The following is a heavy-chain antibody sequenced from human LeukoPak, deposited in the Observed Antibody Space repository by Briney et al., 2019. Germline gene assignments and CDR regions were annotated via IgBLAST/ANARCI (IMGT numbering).Heavy chain of an antibody. Sequence: PGGSLRLSCAASGFTFSSYWMSWVRQAPGKGLEWVANIKQDGSEKYYVDSVKGRFTISRDNAKNSLYLQMNSLRAEDTAVYYCARARLLWFGELSLYFDYWGQGTLVTVSS. V-gene: IGHV3-7*01. CDR1: GFTFSSYW. CDR3: ARARLLWFGELSLYFDY. D-gene: IGHD3-10*01. J-gene: IGHJ4*02. CDR2: IKQDGSEK.